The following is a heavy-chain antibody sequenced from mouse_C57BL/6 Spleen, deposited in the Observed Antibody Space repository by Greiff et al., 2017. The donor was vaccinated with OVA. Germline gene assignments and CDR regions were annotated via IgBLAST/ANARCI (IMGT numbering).Heavy chain of an antibody. CDR2: IDPSDSYT. CDR3: ARSGIYYDYDSFAY. J-gene: IGHJ3*01. CDR1: GYTFTSYW. Sequence: QVQLQQPGAELVQPGASVKLSCKASGYTFTSYWMQWVKQRPGQGLEWIGEIDPSDSYTNYNQKFKGKATLTVDTSSSTAYMQLSSLTSEDSAVYYCARSGIYYDYDSFAYWGQGTLVTVSA. D-gene: IGHD2-4*01. V-gene: IGHV1-50*01.